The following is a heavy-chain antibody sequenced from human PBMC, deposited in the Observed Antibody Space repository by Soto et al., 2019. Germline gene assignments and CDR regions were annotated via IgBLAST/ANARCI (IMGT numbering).Heavy chain of an antibody. V-gene: IGHV4-59*01. CDR3: VSGFDYYFDY. CDR1: GDSISNFY. D-gene: IGHD6-19*01. CDR2: FSYSGIT. Sequence: SETLSLTCTVSGDSISNFYWSWIRQPPGKGLEWIGYFSYSGITKYNPSLKSRVTISADTSNNQFSLKLTSVTASDTAVYYCVSGFDYYFDYWGQGTLVTVS. J-gene: IGHJ4*02.